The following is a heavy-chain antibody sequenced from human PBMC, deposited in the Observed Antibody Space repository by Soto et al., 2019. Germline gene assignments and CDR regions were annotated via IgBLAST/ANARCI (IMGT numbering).Heavy chain of an antibody. J-gene: IGHJ6*02. Sequence: LRLSCLASGFTFSDYAMTWVRHVPGRGLEWVSSLNGAGGSTYYADSVRGRFTISRDNSQNTLFLQMNRLTVDDTAIYYCAAPRDEYGSGISWFTYGMDVWGQGTTVTVSS. D-gene: IGHD3-10*01. CDR3: AAPRDEYGSGISWFTYGMDV. CDR1: GFTFSDYA. CDR2: LNGAGGST. V-gene: IGHV3-23*01.